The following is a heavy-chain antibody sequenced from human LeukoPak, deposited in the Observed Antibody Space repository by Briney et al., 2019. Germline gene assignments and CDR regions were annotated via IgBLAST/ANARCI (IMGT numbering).Heavy chain of an antibody. Sequence: SETLSLTCTVSGGSISSYYWSWIRQPLGKGLEWIGYIYYSGSTNYNPSLKSRVTISVDTSKNQFSLKLSSVTAADTAVYYCASYSYYYDSSGYFDYWGQGTLVTVSS. CDR1: GGSISSYY. CDR3: ASYSYYYDSSGYFDY. CDR2: IYYSGST. J-gene: IGHJ4*02. V-gene: IGHV4-59*01. D-gene: IGHD3-22*01.